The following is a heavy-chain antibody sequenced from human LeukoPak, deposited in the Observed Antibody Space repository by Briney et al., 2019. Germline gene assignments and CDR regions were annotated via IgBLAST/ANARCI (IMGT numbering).Heavy chain of an antibody. CDR1: GGTFSSYA. V-gene: IGHV3-30*04. D-gene: IGHD5-24*01. CDR3: ASEDGHNPNLGFDY. Sequence: SCKASGGTFSSYAISWVRLAPGKGLEWVAVISYDGRNKYYADSVKGRFTISRDTSKNTLYLQMNSLRAEDTAVYYCASEDGHNPNLGFDYWGQGTLVTVSS. CDR2: ISYDGRNK. J-gene: IGHJ4*02.